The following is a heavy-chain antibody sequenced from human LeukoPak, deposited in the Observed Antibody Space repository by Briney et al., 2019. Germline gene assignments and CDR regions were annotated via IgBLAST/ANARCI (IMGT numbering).Heavy chain of an antibody. CDR2: INHSGST. D-gene: IGHD3-16*02. J-gene: IGHJ4*02. Sequence: PSETLSLTCAVYGGSFSGYYWSWIRQPPGKGLEWIGEINHSGSTNYNPTLKSRVTISVDTSKNQFSLKLSSVTAADTAVYYCVRGDYVWGSCRYFPSGLYFDYWGQGTLVTVSS. CDR3: VRGDYVWGSCRYFPSGLYFDY. V-gene: IGHV4-34*01. CDR1: GGSFSGYY.